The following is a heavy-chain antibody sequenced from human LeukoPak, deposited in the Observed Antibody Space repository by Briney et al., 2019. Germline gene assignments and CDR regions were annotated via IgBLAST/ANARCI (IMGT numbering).Heavy chain of an antibody. V-gene: IGHV4-30-4*01. CDR3: ARDMGYRTFDY. Sequence: SETLSLTCTVSGGSISSGDYYWSWIRQPPGKGLEWIGYIYYSGSTYYNPSLKSRVTISVDTSKNQFSLKLSSVTAADTAVYYCARDMGYRTFDYWGQGTLVTVSS. CDR2: IYYSGST. D-gene: IGHD5-12*01. CDR1: GGSISSGDYY. J-gene: IGHJ4*02.